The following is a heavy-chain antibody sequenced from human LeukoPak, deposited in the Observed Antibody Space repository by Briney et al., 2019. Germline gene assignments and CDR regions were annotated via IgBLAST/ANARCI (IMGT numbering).Heavy chain of an antibody. CDR2: VNPNSGGT. D-gene: IGHD6-13*01. CDR3: AGAGAAAGTSYYYMDV. CDR1: GYTFTGYY. V-gene: IGHV1-2*02. J-gene: IGHJ6*03. Sequence: ASVKVSCKASGYTFTGYYMHWVRQAPGQGLEWMGWVNPNSGGTNYAQKFQGRVTMTRDTSISTAYMELSRLRSEDTAVYYCAGAGAAAGTSYYYMDVWGKGTTVTISS.